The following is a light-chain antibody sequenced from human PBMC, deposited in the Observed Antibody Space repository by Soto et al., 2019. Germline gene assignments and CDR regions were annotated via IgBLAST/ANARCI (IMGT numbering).Light chain of an antibody. CDR3: QQYGSSPMT. Sequence: EIVLTQSPDTLSFTPGERATLSCGASQSVDSSYVAWYQQKPGLAPRLLMFDASSRANGIPDRFRGSGSGTDFTLTISRLEPEDFAVYYCQQYGSSPMTFGQGTRLEIK. CDR1: QSVDSSY. J-gene: IGKJ5*01. CDR2: DAS. V-gene: IGKV3D-20*01.